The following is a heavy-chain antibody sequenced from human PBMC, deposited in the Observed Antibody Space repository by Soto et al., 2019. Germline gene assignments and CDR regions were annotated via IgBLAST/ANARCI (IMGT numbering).Heavy chain of an antibody. CDR1: GGSINRGDYV. Sequence: QLQLQESGPGLVEPSQTLSLTCTVSGGSINRGDYVWTWIRQTPGKGLEWLGYHHDGAAFDYDPSLRIRVTMSVDTSGNSCSLIMNTLTDADTAVYYCERLGYCNSCSRGGGFDYWGEGTLVTGSS. J-gene: IGHJ4*02. CDR2: HHDGAAF. V-gene: IGHV4-31*03. D-gene: IGHD2-15*01. CDR3: ERLGYCNSCSRGGGFDY.